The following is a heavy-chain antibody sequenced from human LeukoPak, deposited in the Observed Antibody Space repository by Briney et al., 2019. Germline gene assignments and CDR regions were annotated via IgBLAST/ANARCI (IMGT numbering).Heavy chain of an antibody. CDR1: GYTFTSYY. V-gene: IGHV1-46*01. J-gene: IGHJ4*02. CDR2: INPSGGST. D-gene: IGHD6-13*01. Sequence: ASVKVSCKASGYTFTSYYMHWVRQAPGQGLEWMGIINPSGGSTSYAQKFQGRVTMTRDTSTSTVYMELSSLRSEDTAVYHCATGYSSSWYEDYFDYWGQGTLVTVSS. CDR3: ATGYSSSWYEDYFDY.